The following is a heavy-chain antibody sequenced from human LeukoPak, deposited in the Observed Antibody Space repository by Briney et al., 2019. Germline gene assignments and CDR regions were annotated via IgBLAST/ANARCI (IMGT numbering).Heavy chain of an antibody. V-gene: IGHV1-46*01. Sequence: ASVKVSCKASGYTFTSYYMHWVRQAPGQGLEWMGIINPSGGSTSYAQKFQGRVTMTRDTSTSTVYMELSSLRSEDTAVYYCARAPGGVYDSSVYYYYGGQGPLVTVSS. D-gene: IGHD3-22*01. CDR3: ARAPGGVYDSSVYYYY. CDR1: GYTFTSYY. CDR2: INPSGGST. J-gene: IGHJ4*02.